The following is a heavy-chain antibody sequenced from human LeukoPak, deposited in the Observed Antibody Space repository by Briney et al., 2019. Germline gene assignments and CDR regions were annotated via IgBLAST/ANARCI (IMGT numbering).Heavy chain of an antibody. D-gene: IGHD5-24*01. CDR1: GFTFSSYG. CDR2: ISSSSSYI. V-gene: IGHV3-21*01. CDR3: ARDRDGYNFSPNFDY. Sequence: GGSLRLSCAASGFTFSSYGMNWVRQAPGKGLEWVSSISSSSSYIYYADSVKGRFTISRDNAKNSLYLQMNSLRAEDTAVYYCARDRDGYNFSPNFDYWGQGTLVTVSS. J-gene: IGHJ4*02.